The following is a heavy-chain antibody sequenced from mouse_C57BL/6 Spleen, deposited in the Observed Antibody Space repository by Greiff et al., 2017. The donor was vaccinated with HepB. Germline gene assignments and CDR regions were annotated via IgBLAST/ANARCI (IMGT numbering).Heavy chain of an antibody. V-gene: IGHV1-82*01. CDR3: ARSGITTGRYYFDY. CDR1: GYAFSSSW. D-gene: IGHD1-1*01. CDR2: IYPGDGDT. Sequence: QVQLQQSGPELVKPGASVKISCKASGYAFSSSWMNWVKQRPGKGLEWIGRIYPGDGDTNYNGKFKGKATLTADKSSSTAYMQLSSLTSEDSAVYFCARSGITTGRYYFDYWGQGTTLTVSS. J-gene: IGHJ2*01.